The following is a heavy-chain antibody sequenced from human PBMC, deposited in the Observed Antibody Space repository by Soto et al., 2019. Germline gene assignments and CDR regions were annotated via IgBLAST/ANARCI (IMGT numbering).Heavy chain of an antibody. Sequence: PSETLSLTCTVSGGSISSGGYYWSWIRQHPGKGLEWIGYIYYSGSTYYNPSLKSRVTISVDTSKNQFSLKLSSVTAADTAVYYCARGTGDVVVTGPLDFNYWGQGTLVTVSS. D-gene: IGHD2-21*02. V-gene: IGHV4-31*03. CDR3: ARGTGDVVVTGPLDFNY. J-gene: IGHJ4*02. CDR2: IYYSGST. CDR1: GGSISSGGYY.